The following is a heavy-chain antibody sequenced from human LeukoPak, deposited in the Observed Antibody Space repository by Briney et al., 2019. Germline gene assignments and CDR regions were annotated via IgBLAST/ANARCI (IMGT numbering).Heavy chain of an antibody. CDR3: ARASEGIGFFDY. CDR1: GGSFSNDY. D-gene: IGHD2-2*03. J-gene: IGHJ4*02. Sequence: SETLSLTCTVSGGSFSNDYWSWIRQPPGKGLEWIGYIYHNGKTNYNPSLKGRLTISLDTSKTQFSLNLNSMTAADTAIYYCARASEGIGFFDYWGQGILVTVSS. V-gene: IGHV4-59*01. CDR2: IYHNGKT.